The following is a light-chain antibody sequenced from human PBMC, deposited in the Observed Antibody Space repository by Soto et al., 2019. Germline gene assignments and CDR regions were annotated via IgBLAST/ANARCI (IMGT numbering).Light chain of an antibody. CDR1: QSVSNN. J-gene: IGKJ1*01. V-gene: IGKV3D-15*01. Sequence: YRGTLSLTHQERATLSCRASQSVSNNYLAWYQQKPGQAPRLLIYGASNRATGIPDRFSGSGSGTEFTLTISSLQSEDFAVYYCQQDSVWPWRFGEGASVDI. CDR3: QQDSVWPWR. CDR2: GAS.